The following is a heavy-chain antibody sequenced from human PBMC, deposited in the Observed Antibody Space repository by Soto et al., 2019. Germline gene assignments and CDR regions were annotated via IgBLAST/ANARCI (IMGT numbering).Heavy chain of an antibody. CDR1: GGSFSGYY. D-gene: IGHD3-16*02. V-gene: IGHV4-34*01. CDR2: INHSGST. J-gene: IGHJ4*02. Sequence: PSETLSLTCAVYGGSFSGYYWSWIRQPPGKGLEWIGEINHSGSTNYNPSLKSRVTISVDTSKNQFSLKLSSVTAADTAVYYCARRRYYDYIWGSYRPFDNWGQGTLVTVSS. CDR3: ARRRYYDYIWGSYRPFDN.